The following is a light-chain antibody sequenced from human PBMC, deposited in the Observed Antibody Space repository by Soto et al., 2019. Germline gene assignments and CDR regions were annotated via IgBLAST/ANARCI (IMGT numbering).Light chain of an antibody. CDR3: QQSYNTPWT. CDR2: TAS. CDR1: QSILSY. Sequence: DIQMTQSPSSLSASVGDRVTITCRASQSILSYLNWYQQKPGKAPKLLIYTASSLQSGVPSRFSGSGSGTDFALTISSLQPEDFATYYCQQSYNTPWTFGQGTKAEIK. V-gene: IGKV1-39*01. J-gene: IGKJ1*01.